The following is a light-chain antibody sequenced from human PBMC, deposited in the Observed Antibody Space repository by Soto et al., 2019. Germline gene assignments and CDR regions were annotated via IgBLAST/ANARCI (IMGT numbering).Light chain of an antibody. Sequence: QSVLTQPASVSGSPGQSITISCTGTSSDVGGHTYVSWYQQHPGKAPKLMIFEVSNRPSGVSDRFSGSTSGSTASLTISGLQAEDEAEYFCCSYVGATTYVFGSGTKLTVL. CDR3: CSYVGATTYV. CDR2: EVS. V-gene: IGLV2-14*01. J-gene: IGLJ1*01. CDR1: SSDVGGHTY.